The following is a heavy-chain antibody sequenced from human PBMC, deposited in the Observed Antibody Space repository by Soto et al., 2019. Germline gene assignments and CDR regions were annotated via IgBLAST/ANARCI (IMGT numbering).Heavy chain of an antibody. CDR1: GGSFSGYY. Sequence: PSETLSLTCAVYGGSFSGYYWSWIRQPPGKGLEWIGEINHSGSTNYNPSLKSRVTISVDTSKNQFSLKLSSVTAADTAVYYCARDYGDKRSCCFDYWGKGNLVTVS. J-gene: IGHJ4*02. CDR2: INHSGST. CDR3: ARDYGDKRSCCFDY. D-gene: IGHD4-17*01. V-gene: IGHV4-34*01.